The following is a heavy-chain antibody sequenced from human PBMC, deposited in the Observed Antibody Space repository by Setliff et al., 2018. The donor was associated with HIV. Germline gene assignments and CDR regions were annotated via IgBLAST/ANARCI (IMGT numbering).Heavy chain of an antibody. CDR3: ARAQFNTSPWVNS. CDR2: INPSDGST. CDR1: GYTLTSYT. J-gene: IGHJ5*02. D-gene: IGHD2-2*02. V-gene: IGHV1-46*03. Sequence: ASVKVSCKTSGYTLTSYTTHWVRQAPGQGLEWMGLINPSDGSTSYAPKFQDRVTMTRDTSTTTVYMELSSLRSDDTAVYYCARAQFNTSPWVNSWGQGTLVTVS.